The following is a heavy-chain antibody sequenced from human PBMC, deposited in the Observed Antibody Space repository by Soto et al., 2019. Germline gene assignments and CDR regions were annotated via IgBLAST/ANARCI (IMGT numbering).Heavy chain of an antibody. CDR2: INANSGGT. CDR1: GYTFTGYY. D-gene: IGHD4-17*01. V-gene: IGHV1-2*02. Sequence: QVQLVQSGAEVKKPGASVKVSCKASGYTFTGYYMHWVRQAPGQGLEWMGWINANSGGTNYAQKFQGRVTMTRDTSISTASMELSRLRSDDTAVYYCARARGYGDLGYWGQGTLVTVSS. CDR3: ARARGYGDLGY. J-gene: IGHJ4*02.